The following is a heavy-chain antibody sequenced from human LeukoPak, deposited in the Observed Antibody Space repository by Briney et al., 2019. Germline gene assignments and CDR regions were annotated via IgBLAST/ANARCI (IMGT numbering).Heavy chain of an antibody. CDR1: GGSVSSGTYY. CDR3: AREGAARNFDY. J-gene: IGHJ4*02. Sequence: SETLSLTCTVSGGSVSSGTYYWTWIRQPAGKGLEWIGRIYISGSTNFDPSLMSRVSILDTSRNQFSLKLSSVTAADTAVYCCAREGAARNFDYWGQGILVTVSS. CDR2: IYISGST. V-gene: IGHV4-61*02. D-gene: IGHD6-6*01.